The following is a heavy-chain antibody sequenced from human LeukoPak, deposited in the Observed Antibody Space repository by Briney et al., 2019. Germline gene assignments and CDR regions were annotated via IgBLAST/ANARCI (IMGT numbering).Heavy chain of an antibody. CDR1: GFTFSSYD. V-gene: IGHV3-21*01. CDR2: ISSSSYI. Sequence: GGSLRLSCAASGFTFSSYDMNWVRQAPGKGLEWVSSISSSSYIYYADSVKGRLTISRDNAKNSLYLQMNSLRAEDTAVYYCARGGMGANSQEYFYYGMDVWGQGTTVTVSS. D-gene: IGHD2-8*01. CDR3: ARGGMGANSQEYFYYGMDV. J-gene: IGHJ6*02.